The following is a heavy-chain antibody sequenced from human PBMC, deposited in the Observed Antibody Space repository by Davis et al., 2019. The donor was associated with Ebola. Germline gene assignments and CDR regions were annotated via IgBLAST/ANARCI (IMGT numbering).Heavy chain of an antibody. D-gene: IGHD6-13*01. V-gene: IGHV1-69*13. CDR2: IIPIFGTA. J-gene: IGHJ6*04. CDR3: AREGEHGIAAAGTFDYYYGMDV. Sequence: SVKVSCKASGGTFSSYAISWVRQAPGQGLEWMGGIIPIFGTANYAQKFQGRVTITADESTSTAYMELSSLRSEDTAVYYCAREGEHGIAAAGTFDYYYGMDVWGKGTTVTVSS. CDR1: GGTFSSYA.